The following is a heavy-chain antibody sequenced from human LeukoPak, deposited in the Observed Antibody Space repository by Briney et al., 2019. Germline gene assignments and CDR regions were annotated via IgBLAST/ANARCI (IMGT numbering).Heavy chain of an antibody. J-gene: IGHJ4*02. CDR2: ISHDGSTK. CDR1: GFTFSICD. D-gene: IGHD2-8*02. CDR3: AKDLVGARPPLFDY. Sequence: PGGSLRLSCAASGFTFSICDMHWVRQAPGKGLEWVAVISHDGSTKYYADSVKGRFTISRDNSKNTLYLQMNSLRAEDTAVYYCAKDLVGARPPLFDYWGQGTLVTVSS. V-gene: IGHV3-30*18.